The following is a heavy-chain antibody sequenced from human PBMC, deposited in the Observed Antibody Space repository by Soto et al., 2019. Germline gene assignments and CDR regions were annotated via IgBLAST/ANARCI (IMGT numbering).Heavy chain of an antibody. CDR1: GGSISSGGYS. Sequence: QLQLQESGSGLVKPSQTLSLTCAVSGGSISSGGYSWSWIRQPPGKGLEWIGYIYHSGSTYYNPTIKSRVTRSVDRSKNKFSLKLSSVTAADTAVYYCARGQVVAAKHWGQGTPVTVSS. V-gene: IGHV4-30-2*01. D-gene: IGHD2-15*01. CDR2: IYHSGST. J-gene: IGHJ4*02. CDR3: ARGQVVAAKH.